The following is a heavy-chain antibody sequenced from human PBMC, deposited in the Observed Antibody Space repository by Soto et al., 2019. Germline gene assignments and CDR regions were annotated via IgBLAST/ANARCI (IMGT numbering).Heavy chain of an antibody. J-gene: IGHJ4*02. V-gene: IGHV3-30*09. CDR1: GFTFSSYT. CDR3: ARDPTYSYGSTYFHF. Sequence: GGSLRLSCAASGFTFSSYTMHWVRQSPGKGLEWVAVISYDGSNKYYADSVKGRFAISRDNSKNTLYLQMNSLRAEDTAVYYCARDPTYSYGSTYFHFWGQGTLVTVSS. D-gene: IGHD5-18*01. CDR2: ISYDGSNK.